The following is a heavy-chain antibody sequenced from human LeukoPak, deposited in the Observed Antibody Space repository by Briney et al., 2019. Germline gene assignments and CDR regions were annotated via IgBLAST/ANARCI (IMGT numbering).Heavy chain of an antibody. CDR2: IYYTGSP. D-gene: IGHD6-13*01. V-gene: IGHV4-59*01. CDR3: ARVTYGSSWYWFDP. Sequence: SETLSLTCTVSGGSISSSYWTWIRQPPGKGLVWIGFIYYTGSPNYNLSLKSRVTISVDTSKNQFSLKLSSVTAADTAVYYCARVTYGSSWYWFDPWGQGTLVTVSS. CDR1: GGSISSSY. J-gene: IGHJ5*02.